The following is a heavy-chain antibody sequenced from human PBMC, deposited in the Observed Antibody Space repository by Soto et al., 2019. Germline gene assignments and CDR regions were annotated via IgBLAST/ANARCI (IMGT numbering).Heavy chain of an antibody. CDR3: AKNTGGNSFYFDI. CDR1: GFTFSYYD. J-gene: IGHJ4*02. D-gene: IGHD2-21*01. Sequence: QVQLVESGGGVVQPGRSLRLSCAASGFTFSYYDMHWVRQAPGKGLECVALVSSDGSNLFYADSVKGRFTISRDNSKNTLYLQMNSLRAENTAVYYCAKNTGGNSFYFDIWGQLTLVTVSS. V-gene: IGHV3-30*18. CDR2: VSSDGSNL.